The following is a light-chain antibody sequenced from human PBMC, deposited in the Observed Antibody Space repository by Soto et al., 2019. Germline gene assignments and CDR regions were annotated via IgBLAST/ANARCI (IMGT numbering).Light chain of an antibody. CDR1: QSVSSSY. J-gene: IGKJ1*01. Sequence: ENVLNQSPGTLSLSPGERDTLSCWASQSVSSSYLAWYQHKPGQAPRLLIYGASSRATGIPDRFSGSGSGTDFTLTISRLEPEDFAVYYCQQYGSSRTFGQGTKVEIK. V-gene: IGKV3-20*01. CDR2: GAS. CDR3: QQYGSSRT.